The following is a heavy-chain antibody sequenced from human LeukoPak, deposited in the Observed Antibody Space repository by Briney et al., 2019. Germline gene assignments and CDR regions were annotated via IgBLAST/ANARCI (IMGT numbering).Heavy chain of an antibody. D-gene: IGHD5-18*01. J-gene: IGHJ3*02. Sequence: SVKVSCKASGGTFSSYAISWVRQAPGQGLEWMGGIIPIFGTANYAQKFQGRVTITADESTSTAYMELRSLRSDDTAVYYCARGDGLWDANAFDIWGQGTMVTVSS. CDR2: IIPIFGTA. CDR1: GGTFSSYA. CDR3: ARGDGLWDANAFDI. V-gene: IGHV1-69*13.